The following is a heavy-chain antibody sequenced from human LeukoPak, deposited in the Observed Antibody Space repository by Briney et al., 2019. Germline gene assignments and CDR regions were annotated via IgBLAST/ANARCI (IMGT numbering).Heavy chain of an antibody. V-gene: IGHV4-59*12. CDR1: GGSFSGYY. Sequence: SETLSLTCAVYGGSFSGYYWSWIRQPPGKGLEWIGYIYYSGSTNYNPSLKSRVTISVDTSKNQFSLKLSSVTAADTAVYYCARGTNYFDYWGQGTLVTVSS. J-gene: IGHJ4*02. CDR3: ARGTNYFDY. CDR2: IYYSGST. D-gene: IGHD1-1*01.